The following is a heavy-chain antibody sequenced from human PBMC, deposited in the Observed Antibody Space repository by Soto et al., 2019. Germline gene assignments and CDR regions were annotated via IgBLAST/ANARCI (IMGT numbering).Heavy chain of an antibody. CDR2: IYPGDSDT. CDR3: ARHKAPMYSSGWYDAFDI. Sequence: PGESLKISCKGSGYSFTSYWIGWVRQMPGKGQEWMGIIYPGDSDTRYSPSFQGQVTISADKSISTAYLQWSSLKASDTAMYYCARHKAPMYSSGWYDAFDIWGQGTMVTVSS. D-gene: IGHD6-19*01. CDR1: GYSFTSYW. V-gene: IGHV5-51*01. J-gene: IGHJ3*02.